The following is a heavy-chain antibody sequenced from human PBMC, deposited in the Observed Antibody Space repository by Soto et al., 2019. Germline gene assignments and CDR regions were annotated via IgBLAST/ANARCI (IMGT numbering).Heavy chain of an antibody. CDR2: IYYTGNT. V-gene: IGHV4-31*03. J-gene: IGHJ4*02. CDR1: GGSISSGGTGSY. CDR3: ASGHDAYKVRY. Sequence: QVQLQESGPGLVKPSQTLSLTCTVSGGSISSGGTGSYWTWIRQLPGKGLEWIGYIYYTGNTYYNPSLQSRPTISIDMSENQFSLKLTSVTAADTAVYFCASGHDAYKVRYWGQGTLVTVSS. D-gene: IGHD1-1*01.